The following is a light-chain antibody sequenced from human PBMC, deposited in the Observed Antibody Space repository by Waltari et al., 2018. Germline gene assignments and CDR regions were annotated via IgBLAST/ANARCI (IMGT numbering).Light chain of an antibody. CDR2: GAS. CDR3: QQYNNWPPVFT. CDR1: HSISNN. J-gene: IGKJ3*01. V-gene: IGKV3-15*01. Sequence: EIVLTQSPATLSVSPGARATLSCRASHSISNNLAWYQQKPGQAPRLLIYGASARATGIPARFSGSGSGTEFTLTISSLQSEDFAIYYCQQYNNWPPVFTFGPGTKVDF.